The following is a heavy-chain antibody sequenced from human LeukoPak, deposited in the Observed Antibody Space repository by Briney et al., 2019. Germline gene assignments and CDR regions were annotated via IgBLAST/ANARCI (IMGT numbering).Heavy chain of an antibody. D-gene: IGHD3-22*01. CDR2: ISFDGNKK. Sequence: GGSLRLSCAASGFTFSIYAMHWVRQAPGKGLEWVAVISFDGNKKYYADSVKGRFTISRDNLRNTLYLQMNSLRTEDTALYYCARDRPVGYDSSGGHSWFDPWGQGTLVTVSS. J-gene: IGHJ5*02. CDR3: ARDRPVGYDSSGGHSWFDP. V-gene: IGHV3-30-3*01. CDR1: GFTFSIYA.